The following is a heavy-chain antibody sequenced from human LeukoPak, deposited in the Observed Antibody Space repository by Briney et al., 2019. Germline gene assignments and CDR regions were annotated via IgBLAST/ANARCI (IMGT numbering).Heavy chain of an antibody. J-gene: IGHJ4*02. Sequence: SDTLSLTCTLSGFSITNSRYYWGWVRQPPGKELEWIGTIHYGGNTYYNPSLRSRVTIQVDSSSNQFSLRLSSMTAADTAVYYCTGYSGFDWRNYFDYWGQGFLVTVSS. CDR3: TGYSGFDWRNYFDY. V-gene: IGHV4-39*01. CDR1: GFSITNSRYY. D-gene: IGHD5-12*01. CDR2: IHYGGNT.